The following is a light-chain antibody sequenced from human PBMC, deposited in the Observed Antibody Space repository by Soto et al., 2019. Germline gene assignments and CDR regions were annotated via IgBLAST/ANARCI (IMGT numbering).Light chain of an antibody. Sequence: DLQMPQSPSSLSASVGDSVTITCQASPDLPSYLNWYQHKPGKAPKLLIYDASILEAGVPSRFSGSGSGTDFTFTISSLQPEDVATYYCQKCDYLPIFGPGTTVDLK. V-gene: IGKV1-33*01. CDR1: PDLPSY. J-gene: IGKJ3*01. CDR2: DAS. CDR3: QKCDYLPI.